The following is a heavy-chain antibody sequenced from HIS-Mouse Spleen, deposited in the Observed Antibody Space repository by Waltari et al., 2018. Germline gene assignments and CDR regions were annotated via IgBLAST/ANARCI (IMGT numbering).Heavy chain of an antibody. D-gene: IGHD6-13*01. CDR2: IYYSGST. CDR3: AREIPYSSSWYDWYFDL. V-gene: IGHV4-39*07. CDR1: GGSISSSSYY. J-gene: IGHJ2*01. Sequence: QLQLQESGPGLGKPSETLSLTCTVSGGSISSSSYYWGRLRQPPGKGLEWIGSIYYSGSTYYNPSLKSRVTISVDTSKNQFSLKLSSVTAADTAVYYCAREIPYSSSWYDWYFDLWGRGTLVTVSS.